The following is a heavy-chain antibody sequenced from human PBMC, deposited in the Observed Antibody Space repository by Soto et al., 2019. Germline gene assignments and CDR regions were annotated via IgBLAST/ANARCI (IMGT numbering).Heavy chain of an antibody. D-gene: IGHD3-22*01. CDR1: GFTFSSYA. CDR3: ARDKDSSGYPLPGY. Sequence: HPGGSLRLSCAASGFTFSSYAMHWVRQAPGKGLEWVAVISYDGSNKYYADSVKGRFTISRDNSKNTLYLQMNSLRAEDTAVYYCARDKDSSGYPLPGYWGQGTLVTVSS. J-gene: IGHJ4*02. V-gene: IGHV3-30-3*01. CDR2: ISYDGSNK.